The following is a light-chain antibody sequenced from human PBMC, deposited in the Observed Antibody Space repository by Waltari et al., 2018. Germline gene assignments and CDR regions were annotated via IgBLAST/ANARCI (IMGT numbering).Light chain of an antibody. CDR2: DAS. Sequence: ENVLTQSPGALSLSPGERATLSCRASQTVGRSYLAWFQQKPGQTPRLLIYDASNRATGIPDRFSGSGSGTDFTLTINRLEPEDFAVYYRHQSASSPLTFGGGTKVEIK. V-gene: IGKV3-20*01. J-gene: IGKJ4*01. CDR3: HQSASSPLT. CDR1: QTVGRSY.